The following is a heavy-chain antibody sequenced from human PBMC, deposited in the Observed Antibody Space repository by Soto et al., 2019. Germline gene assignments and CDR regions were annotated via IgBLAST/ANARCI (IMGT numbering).Heavy chain of an antibody. Sequence: GASLKISCKGSGYSFTSWWIGWVRQMPGKGPEWMGIIFPGDSETRYSPSLQGQVTISVDKSISTAYLQWSSLKASDTATYYCARGGSDYGLDYWGQGTLVTVSS. V-gene: IGHV5-51*01. D-gene: IGHD3-10*01. CDR2: IFPGDSET. CDR3: ARGGSDYGLDY. J-gene: IGHJ4*02. CDR1: GYSFTSWW.